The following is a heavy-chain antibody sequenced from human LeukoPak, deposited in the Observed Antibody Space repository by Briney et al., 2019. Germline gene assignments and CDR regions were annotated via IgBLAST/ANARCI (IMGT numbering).Heavy chain of an antibody. CDR2: INHSGST. CDR1: GGSFSGYY. J-gene: IGHJ4*02. Sequence: SETLSLTCAVYGGSFSGYYWSWIRQPPGKGLEWIGEINHSGSTNYNPSLKSRVTISVDTSKNQFSLKLSSVTAADTVVYYCAARGIAVAANFDYWGQGTLVTVSS. CDR3: AARGIAVAANFDY. D-gene: IGHD6-19*01. V-gene: IGHV4-34*01.